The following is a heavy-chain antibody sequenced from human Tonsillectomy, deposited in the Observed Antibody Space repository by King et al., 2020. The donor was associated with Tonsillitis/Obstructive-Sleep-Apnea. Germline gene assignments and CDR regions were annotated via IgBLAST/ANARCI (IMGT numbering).Heavy chain of an antibody. D-gene: IGHD3-16*02. CDR3: AMYYDYIWVSYRSDY. CDR2: IYPGDSDT. J-gene: IGHJ4*02. CDR1: GYSFTSYW. Sequence: GQLVQSGAEVKKPGESLQISCKGSGYSFTSYWIGWVRQMPGKGLEWMGIIYPGDSDTRYSPSFQGQVTISADQSISTASLQWSSLKASDTAMYYCAMYYDYIWVSYRSDYWGQGTLVTVSS. V-gene: IGHV5-51*01.